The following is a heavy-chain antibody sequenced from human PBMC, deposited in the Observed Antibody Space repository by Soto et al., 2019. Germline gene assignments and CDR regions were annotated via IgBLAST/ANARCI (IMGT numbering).Heavy chain of an antibody. CDR1: GGSISSSNW. V-gene: IGHV4-4*02. J-gene: IGHJ4*02. Sequence: SETLSLTCAVSGGSISSSNWWSWVRQPPGKGLEWIGEIYHSGSTNYNPSLKSRVTISVDKSKNQFSLKLSSVTAADTAVYYCARESGVGYCSSTSCYTFFDYWGQGPLVTVSS. CDR2: IYHSGST. D-gene: IGHD2-2*02. CDR3: ARESGVGYCSSTSCYTFFDY.